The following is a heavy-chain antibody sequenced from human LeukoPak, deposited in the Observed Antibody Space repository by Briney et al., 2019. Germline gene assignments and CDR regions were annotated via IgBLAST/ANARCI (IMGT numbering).Heavy chain of an antibody. V-gene: IGHV3-30*14. Sequence: GGSLRLSCAASGFTFSSYAMHWVRQAPGKGLEWVAVISYDGNNKYYADSVKGRFTISRDNSKNTLYLQMNSLRAEDTAVYYCARSNGWFDPWGQGTLVTVSS. CDR1: GFTFSSYA. J-gene: IGHJ5*02. CDR3: ARSNGWFDP. CDR2: ISYDGNNK.